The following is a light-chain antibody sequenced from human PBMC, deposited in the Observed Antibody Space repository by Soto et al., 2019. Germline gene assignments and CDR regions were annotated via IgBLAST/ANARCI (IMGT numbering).Light chain of an antibody. V-gene: IGKV3-11*01. CDR1: QSVSSY. Sequence: EIVLTQSPATLSLSPGERATLSCRASQSVSSYLAWYQQKPGQAPRLLIYDASNRATGVPARFSGSWSGTEFTLTISSLQAEDFAVYYCQQYNNWITFGQGTRLEIK. CDR3: QQYNNWIT. J-gene: IGKJ5*01. CDR2: DAS.